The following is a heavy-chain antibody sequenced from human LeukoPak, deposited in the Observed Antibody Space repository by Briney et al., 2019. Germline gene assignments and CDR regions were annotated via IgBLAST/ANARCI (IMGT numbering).Heavy chain of an antibody. CDR1: GYTFTSCG. J-gene: IGHJ6*02. D-gene: IGHD3-10*01. Sequence: ASVKVSCKASGYTFTSCGISWVRQAPGQGLEWMGWINPNSGGTEYAQKFLGRVTMTRDTSISTAYMDLSSLRSDDTAVYYCARDYYFGSGRHPWGVDVWGQGTTVTVSS. V-gene: IGHV1-2*02. CDR2: INPNSGGT. CDR3: ARDYYFGSGRHPWGVDV.